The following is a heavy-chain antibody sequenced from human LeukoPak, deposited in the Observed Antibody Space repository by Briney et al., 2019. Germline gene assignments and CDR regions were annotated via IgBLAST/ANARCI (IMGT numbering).Heavy chain of an antibody. D-gene: IGHD2-8*02. J-gene: IGHJ4*02. CDR2: IYTSGST. V-gene: IGHV4-4*07. CDR3: ARESGGAGGLFDY. Sequence: SETLSLTCTVSGGSISSYYWSWIRQPAGKGLEWIGRIYTSGSTNYNPSLKSRVTMSVDTSKNQFSLQLNSVTPEDTAVYYCARESGGAGGLFDYWGQGTLVTVSS. CDR1: GGSISSYY.